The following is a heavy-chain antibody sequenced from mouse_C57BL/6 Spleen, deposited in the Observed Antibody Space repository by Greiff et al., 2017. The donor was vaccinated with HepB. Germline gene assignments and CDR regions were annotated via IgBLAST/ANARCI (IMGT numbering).Heavy chain of an antibody. D-gene: IGHD3-2*02. CDR3: ARGDSSGYVAWFAY. J-gene: IGHJ3*01. Sequence: VQLQQPGAELVMPGASVKLSCKASGYTFTSYWMHWVKQRPGQGLEWIGEIDPSDSYTNYNQKFKGKSTLTVDKSSSTAYIQLSSLTSEDSAVYYCARGDSSGYVAWFAYWGQGTLVTVSA. V-gene: IGHV1-69*01. CDR2: IDPSDSYT. CDR1: GYTFTSYW.